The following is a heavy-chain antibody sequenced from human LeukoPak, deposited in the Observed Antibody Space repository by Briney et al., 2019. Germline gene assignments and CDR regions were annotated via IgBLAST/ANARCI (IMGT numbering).Heavy chain of an antibody. J-gene: IGHJ4*02. CDR3: ARHPRGDYDFWSGYFDY. V-gene: IGHV4-4*09. CDR2: IYTSGST. CDR1: GGSISSYY. D-gene: IGHD3-3*01. Sequence: SETLSLTCTVSGGSISSYYWSWIRQPPGKGLEWIGYIYTSGSTNYNPSLKSRVTISVDTSKNQFSLKLSSVTAADTAVYYCARHPRGDYDFWSGYFDYWGQGTLVTVSS.